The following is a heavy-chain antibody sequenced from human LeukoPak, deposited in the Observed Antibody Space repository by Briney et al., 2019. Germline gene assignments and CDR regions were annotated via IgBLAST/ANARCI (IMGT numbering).Heavy chain of an antibody. CDR1: GGSFSGYY. V-gene: IGHV4-34*01. CDR2: INHSGST. J-gene: IGHJ5*02. Sequence: PSETLSLTCAVYGGSFSGYYWSWIRQPPGKGLEWIGEINHSGSTNYNPSLKSRVTISVDTSKNQFSLKLRSVTAADTAVYYCARLGGYMDPWGQGPLVTVSS. D-gene: IGHD5-18*01. CDR3: ARLGGYMDP.